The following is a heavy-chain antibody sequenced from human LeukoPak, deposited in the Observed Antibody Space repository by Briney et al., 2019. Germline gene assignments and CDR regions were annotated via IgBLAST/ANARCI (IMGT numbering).Heavy chain of an antibody. CDR1: GGSISDNSHY. D-gene: IGHD2-15*01. CDR3: ARHPCSGTKCNPVHVDY. Sequence: KPSETLSLTCTVSGGSISDNSHYWGWIRQPPEKGLEWIGSIYYRGSTYYNPSLESRVTISVDTSKNQFSLKLRSVTAADTAVYYCARHPCSGTKCNPVHVDYWGQGTLVTVSS. V-gene: IGHV4-39*01. J-gene: IGHJ4*02. CDR2: IYYRGST.